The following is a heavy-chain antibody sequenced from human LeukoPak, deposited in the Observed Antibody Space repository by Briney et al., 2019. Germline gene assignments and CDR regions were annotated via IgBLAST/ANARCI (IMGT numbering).Heavy chain of an antibody. D-gene: IGHD3-10*01. Sequence: SETLSLTCTVSGDSIFGYYWSWIRQPPGNGLEWIGYIHHSGSTNYNPSLKSRVTISVDTSTNYFSLKLSSVTAADTAVYYCARDQGISSDLDAFDIWGQGTMVTVSS. V-gene: IGHV4-59*01. CDR1: GDSIFGYY. CDR3: ARDQGISSDLDAFDI. CDR2: IHHSGST. J-gene: IGHJ3*02.